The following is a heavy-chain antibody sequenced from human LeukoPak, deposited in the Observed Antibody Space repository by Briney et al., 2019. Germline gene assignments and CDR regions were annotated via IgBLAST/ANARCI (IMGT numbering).Heavy chain of an antibody. Sequence: GGSLRLSCAASGFTVSSNYMSWVRQAPGKGLEWVSVIYSGGSTYYADSVKGRFTISRDNSKNTLYLQMNSLRAEDTAVYYCALVEGATEYYFDYWGQGTLVTVSS. CDR2: IYSGGST. CDR3: ALVEGATEYYFDY. CDR1: GFTVSSNY. V-gene: IGHV3-66*01. D-gene: IGHD1-26*01. J-gene: IGHJ4*02.